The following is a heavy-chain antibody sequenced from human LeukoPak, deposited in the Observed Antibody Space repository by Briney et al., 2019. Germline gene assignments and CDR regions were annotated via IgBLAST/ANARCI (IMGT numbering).Heavy chain of an antibody. J-gene: IGHJ3*02. CDR3: ARDLPVTTHAFDI. D-gene: IGHD4-17*01. Sequence: GGSLRLSCAASGFTFDDYAMHWVRQAPGKGLEWVSGISWNSGSIGYADSVKGRFTISRDNAKNSLYLQMNSLRAEDTAVYYCARDLPVTTHAFDIWGQGTMVTVSS. V-gene: IGHV3-9*01. CDR1: GFTFDDYA. CDR2: ISWNSGSI.